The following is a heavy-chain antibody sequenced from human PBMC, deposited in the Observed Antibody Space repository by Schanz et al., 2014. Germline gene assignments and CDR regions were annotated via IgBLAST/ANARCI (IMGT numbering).Heavy chain of an antibody. J-gene: IGHJ4*02. CDR3: ARGTDWNLHY. D-gene: IGHD1-1*01. CDR1: GFTVSSDH. V-gene: IGHV3-66*01. CDR2: ISASGGST. Sequence: EVQLVESGGGFVQPGGSLGLSCVVSGFTVSSDHMSWVRQAPGKGLEWVSTISASGGSTYYADSVKGRFTISRDNAKNSLYLQMNSLRAEDTAVYYCARGTDWNLHYWGQGALVTVSS.